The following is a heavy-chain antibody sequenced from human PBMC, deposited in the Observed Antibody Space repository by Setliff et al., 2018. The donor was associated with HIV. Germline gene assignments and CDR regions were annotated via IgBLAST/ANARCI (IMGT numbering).Heavy chain of an antibody. CDR3: ARGKRWLQPYYLDY. CDR1: GYNFTSYG. J-gene: IGHJ4*02. V-gene: IGHV1-18*01. D-gene: IGHD5-18*01. Sequence: ASVKVSCKASGYNFTSYGITWVRQAPGQGLEWMGWISGYSGNTDYAQKVQVRVTMTPDTSTSTAYMELRSLRLDDTAVYYCARGKRWLQPYYLDYWGQGTLVTVSS. CDR2: ISGYSGNT.